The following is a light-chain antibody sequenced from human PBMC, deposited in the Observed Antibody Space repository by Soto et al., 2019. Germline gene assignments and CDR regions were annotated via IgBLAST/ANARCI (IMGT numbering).Light chain of an antibody. V-gene: IGKV3-20*01. J-gene: IGKJ4*01. CDR2: GAS. CDR3: QQYGSSPLT. CDR1: QSVSSSY. Sequence: EIVLTQSPGTLSLSSGERATLSCRASQSVSSSYLAWYQQKPGQAPRLLIYGASSRATGISDRFSGSGSGTDFTLSICRLEPEDYAVYYCQQYGSSPLTFGGGTRWIS.